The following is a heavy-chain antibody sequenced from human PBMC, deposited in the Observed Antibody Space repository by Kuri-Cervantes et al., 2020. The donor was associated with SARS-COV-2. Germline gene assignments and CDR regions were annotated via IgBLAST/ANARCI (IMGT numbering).Heavy chain of an antibody. CDR3: ARDQGGDFWSGYYSDRKYYYYYGMDV. CDR1: GFTFSSYA. D-gene: IGHD3-3*01. J-gene: IGHJ6*02. V-gene: IGHV3-23*01. CDR2: ISGSGGST. Sequence: GESLRLSCAVSGFTFSSYAMSWVRQAPGKGLEWVSAISGSGGSTYYADSLKGRFTISRDNSTNTLYLQMNSLRAEDTAVYYCARDQGGDFWSGYYSDRKYYYYYGMDVWGQGTTVTVSS.